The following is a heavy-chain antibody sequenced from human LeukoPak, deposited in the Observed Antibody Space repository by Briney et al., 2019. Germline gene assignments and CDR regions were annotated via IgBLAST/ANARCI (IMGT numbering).Heavy chain of an antibody. CDR1: GGSISSSNYH. CDR2: IYYSGST. J-gene: IGHJ4*02. V-gene: IGHV4-39*07. CDR3: ARGQYDSSGEPFDY. Sequence: PSETLSLTCTVSGGSISSSNYHWGWIRQPPGKGLEWIGSIYYSGSTNYNPSLKSRVTMSVDTSKNQFSLKLSSVTAADTAVYYCARGQYDSSGEPFDYWGQGTLVTVSS. D-gene: IGHD3-22*01.